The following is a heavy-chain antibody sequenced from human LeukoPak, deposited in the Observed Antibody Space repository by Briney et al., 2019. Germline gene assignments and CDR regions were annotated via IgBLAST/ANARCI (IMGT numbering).Heavy chain of an antibody. V-gene: IGHV4-59*01. J-gene: IGHJ5*02. Sequence: SSETLSLTCTVSGGSISSYYWSWIRQPPGKGLEWIGYIYYSGSTNYNPSLKSRVTISVDTSKNQFSLKLSSVAAADTAVYYCARDGLYGDYPNWFDPWGQGTLVTVSS. D-gene: IGHD4-17*01. CDR3: ARDGLYGDYPNWFDP. CDR1: GGSISSYY. CDR2: IYYSGST.